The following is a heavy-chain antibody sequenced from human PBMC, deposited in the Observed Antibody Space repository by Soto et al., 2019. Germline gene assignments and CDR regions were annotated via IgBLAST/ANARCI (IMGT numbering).Heavy chain of an antibody. CDR2: IYYSGST. J-gene: IGHJ4*02. V-gene: IGHV4-30-4*01. CDR3: ARVAPTMIYPDY. D-gene: IGHD3-22*01. Sequence: SETLSLTCTVSGGSISSGDYYWSWIRQPPGKGLEWIGYIYYSGSTYYNPSLKSRVTISVDTSKNQFSLKLSSVTAADTAVYYCARVAPTMIYPDYWGQGTLVTSPQ. CDR1: GGSISSGDYY.